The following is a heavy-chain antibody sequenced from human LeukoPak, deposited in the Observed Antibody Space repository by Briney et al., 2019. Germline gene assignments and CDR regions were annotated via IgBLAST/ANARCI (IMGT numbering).Heavy chain of an antibody. D-gene: IGHD6-13*01. J-gene: IGHJ4*02. CDR3: ARNRGIAAAGSPLGY. CDR1: GYTFTGYY. CDR2: INAGNGNT. V-gene: IGHV1-3*01. Sequence: ASVKVSCKASGYTFTGYYMHWVRQAPGQRLEWMGWINAGNGNTKYSQKFQGRVTITRDTSASTAYMELSSPRSEDTAVYYCARNRGIAAAGSPLGYWGQGTLVTVSS.